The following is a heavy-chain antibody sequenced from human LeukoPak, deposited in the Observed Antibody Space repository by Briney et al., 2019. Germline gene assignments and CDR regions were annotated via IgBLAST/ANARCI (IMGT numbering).Heavy chain of an antibody. Sequence: ASVKVSCKASGYTFTSYGISWVRQAPGQGLEWMGWISAYNGNTNYAQKLQGRVTMTTDTSTSTAYMELRSLRSDDTAAYYCARETFFYGSGSYYNWYYYGMDVWGQGTTVTVSS. D-gene: IGHD3-10*01. V-gene: IGHV1-18*01. CDR3: ARETFFYGSGSYYNWYYYGMDV. CDR2: ISAYNGNT. CDR1: GYTFTSYG. J-gene: IGHJ6*02.